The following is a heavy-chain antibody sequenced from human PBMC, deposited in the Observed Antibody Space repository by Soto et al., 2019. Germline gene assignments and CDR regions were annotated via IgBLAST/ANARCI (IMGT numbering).Heavy chain of an antibody. D-gene: IGHD3-3*01. J-gene: IGHJ5*02. CDR3: ARAASRRGYYTGPNWFDP. V-gene: IGHV4-30-2*01. CDR2: IYHSGST. Sequence: PSETLSLTCAVSGGSISSGGYSWSWIRQPPGKGLEWIGYIYHSGSTYYNPSLKSRVTISVDRSKNQFSLKLSSVTAADTAVYYCARAASRRGYYTGPNWFDPWGQGTRVTVSS. CDR1: GGSISSGGYS.